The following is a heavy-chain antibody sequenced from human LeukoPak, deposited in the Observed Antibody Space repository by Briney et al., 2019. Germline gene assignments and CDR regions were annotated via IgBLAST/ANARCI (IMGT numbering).Heavy chain of an antibody. CDR3: AKATAMVGYYGVDV. D-gene: IGHD5-18*01. J-gene: IGHJ6*02. Sequence: GGSLRLSCAASGFTFDDYAMHWVRQAPGKGLEWVSGISWNSGSIGYADSVKGRFTISRDNAKNSLYLQMNSLGAEDTALYYCAKATAMVGYYGVDVWGQGTTVTVSS. CDR2: ISWNSGSI. CDR1: GFTFDDYA. V-gene: IGHV3-9*01.